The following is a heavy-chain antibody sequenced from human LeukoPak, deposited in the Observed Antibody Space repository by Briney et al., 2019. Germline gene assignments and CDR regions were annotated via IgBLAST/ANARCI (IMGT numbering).Heavy chain of an antibody. J-gene: IGHJ5*02. D-gene: IGHD3-3*01. V-gene: IGHV4-59*08. CDR3: AGQYDFWSGSGQKNWFDP. CDR1: GGSISSYY. CDR2: IYDSGST. Sequence: SETLSLTCTVSGGSISSYYWSWIRQPPGKGLEWIGYIYDSGSTNYNPSLKSRVTVVADTSKNQFSLKLSSVTAADTAVYFCAGQYDFWSGSGQKNWFDPWGQGTLVIVSS.